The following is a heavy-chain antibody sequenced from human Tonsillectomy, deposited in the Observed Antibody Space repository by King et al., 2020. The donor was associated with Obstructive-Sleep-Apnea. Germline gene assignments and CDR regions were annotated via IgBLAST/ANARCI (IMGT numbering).Heavy chain of an antibody. CDR2: ISDSNGNT. V-gene: IGHV1-18*01. CDR3: AREGYCSSTSCYSYIYYYYYGMDV. Sequence: VQLVESGAEVKKPGASVKVSCKASGYTFTSYGISWLRQAPGQGLEGRGWISDSNGNTNYAQKRQGRVTMTKETSTSLAYMELRGLGSDDTAVYYCAREGYCSSTSCYSYIYYYYYGMDVWGQGTTVTVSS. D-gene: IGHD2-2*01. CDR1: GYTFTSYG. J-gene: IGHJ6*02.